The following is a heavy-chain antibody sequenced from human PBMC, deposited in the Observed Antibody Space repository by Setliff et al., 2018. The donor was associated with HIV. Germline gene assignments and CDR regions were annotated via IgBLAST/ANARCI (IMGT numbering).Heavy chain of an antibody. J-gene: IGHJ4*02. CDR3: TRRRRAPGIEDLEAY. CDR2: IYPGDSVT. Sequence: ESLKISCTASGYIFTNYWIGWVRQVPGKGLEWIGVIYPGDSVTRYGPSFQGQVSISADRSITTAYLQWNRLEASDTAIYYCTRRRRAPGIEDLEAYWGQGTLVTVSS. D-gene: IGHD1-26*01. CDR1: GYIFTNYW. V-gene: IGHV5-51*01.